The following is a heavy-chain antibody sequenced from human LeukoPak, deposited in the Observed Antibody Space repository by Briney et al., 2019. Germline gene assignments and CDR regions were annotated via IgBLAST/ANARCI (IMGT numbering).Heavy chain of an antibody. CDR3: ARETAAAGNWFDP. CDR1: GFTFSSYS. Sequence: GGSLRLSCAASGFTFSSYSMNWVRQAPGKGLEWVSSTSSSSSYIYYADSVKGRFTISRDNAKNSLYLQMNSLRAEDTAVYYCARETAAAGNWFDPWGQGTLVTVSS. D-gene: IGHD6-13*01. CDR2: TSSSSSYI. J-gene: IGHJ5*02. V-gene: IGHV3-21*01.